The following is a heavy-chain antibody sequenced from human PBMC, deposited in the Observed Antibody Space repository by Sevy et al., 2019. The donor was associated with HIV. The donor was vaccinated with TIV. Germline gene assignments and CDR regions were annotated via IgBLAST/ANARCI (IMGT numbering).Heavy chain of an antibody. J-gene: IGHJ4*02. V-gene: IGHV3-21*01. CDR3: ARGYCTGGVCSYIGGDFDY. CDR1: GFTFSSYS. D-gene: IGHD2-8*02. Sequence: GGSLRLSCAASGFTFSSYSMNWVRQAPGKGLEWVSSISSSSSYIYYADSVKGRLTISRDKAKNSLYLQMNSLRAEDTAEYYCARGYCTGGVCSYIGGDFDYWGQGTLVTVSS. CDR2: ISSSSSYI.